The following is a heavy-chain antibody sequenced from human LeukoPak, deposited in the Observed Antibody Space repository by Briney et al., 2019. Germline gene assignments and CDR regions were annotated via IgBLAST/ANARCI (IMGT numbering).Heavy chain of an antibody. CDR1: GGSLSSYY. Sequence: SETLSLTCTVSGGSLSSYYWSWLRQPPGKGLEWIGYIYYSGSTNYNPSLKSRVTISVDTSKNQFSLKLSSVTAADTAVYYCARGRRLVDAFDIWGQGTMVTVSS. CDR3: ARGRRLVDAFDI. V-gene: IGHV4-59*01. CDR2: IYYSGST. J-gene: IGHJ3*02. D-gene: IGHD6-19*01.